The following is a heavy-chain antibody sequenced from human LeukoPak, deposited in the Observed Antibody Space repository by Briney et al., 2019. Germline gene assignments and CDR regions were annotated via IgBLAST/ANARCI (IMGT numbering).Heavy chain of an antibody. CDR2: INPSGGGGT. CDR1: GYTFTSYY. J-gene: IGHJ6*02. D-gene: IGHD3-10*01. CDR3: ARYQNYYGSGSYFDYGMDV. Sequence: GASVKVSCKASGYTFTSYYLHWVRRAPGQGLEWMGIINPSGGGGTSYAQKFQGRVTITRDTSASTAYMELSSLRSEDTAVYYCARYQNYYGSGSYFDYGMDVWGQGTTVTVSS. V-gene: IGHV1-46*01.